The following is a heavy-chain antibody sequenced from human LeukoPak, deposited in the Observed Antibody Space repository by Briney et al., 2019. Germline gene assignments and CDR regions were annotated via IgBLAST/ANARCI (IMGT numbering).Heavy chain of an antibody. CDR2: VNPNSGNT. CDR3: ARGASRSFDF. Sequence: ASVKVSCTASGYTFISYEINWVRQATGQGLEWMGWVNPNSGNTGYAQKFQGRVTFTRDTSINTAYMELSSLRSGDTAVYYCARGASRSFDFWGQGTLVTVSS. J-gene: IGHJ4*02. CDR1: GYTFISYE. V-gene: IGHV1-8*03.